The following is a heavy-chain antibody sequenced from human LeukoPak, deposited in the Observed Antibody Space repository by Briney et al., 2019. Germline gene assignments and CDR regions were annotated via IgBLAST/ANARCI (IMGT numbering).Heavy chain of an antibody. CDR3: ARVKCGGDCYWSWLDP. V-gene: IGHV1-18*01. CDR1: GYTFTSFG. CDR2: ISAYNGNT. Sequence: ASVKVSCKASGYTFTSFGISWVRQAPGQGLEWMGWISAYNGNTNYAQKLQGRVTMTTDTSTSTAYMELRSLRSDDTAVYYCARVKCGGDCYWSWLDPWGQGTLVTVSS. D-gene: IGHD2-21*02. J-gene: IGHJ5*02.